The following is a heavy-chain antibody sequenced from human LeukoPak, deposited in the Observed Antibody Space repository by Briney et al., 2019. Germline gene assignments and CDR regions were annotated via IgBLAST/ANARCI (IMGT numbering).Heavy chain of an antibody. J-gene: IGHJ4*02. D-gene: IGHD6-19*01. V-gene: IGHV3-21*01. Sequence: GGSLRLSCAASGFTFSSYSMNWVRQAPGKGLEWVSSISSSSSYIYYADSVKGRFTISRDNAKNSLYLQMNSLRAEDTAVYYCARSIAVAGTIGVFDYWGQGTLVTVSS. CDR1: GFTFSSYS. CDR3: ARSIAVAGTIGVFDY. CDR2: ISSSSSYI.